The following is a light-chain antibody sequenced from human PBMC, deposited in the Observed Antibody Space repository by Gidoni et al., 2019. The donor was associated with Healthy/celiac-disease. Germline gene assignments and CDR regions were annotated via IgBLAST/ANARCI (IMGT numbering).Light chain of an antibody. CDR2: WAS. CDR1: QSVLYSSNNKNY. CDR3: QQYDSTPWT. Sequence: DIVMTQSPDSLAVSLGERATINCKSSQSVLYSSNNKNYVAWYQQKPGQPPKLRIYWASTRESGVPDRFSGSGSGTDFTITISSLQAEDVAVYYCQQYDSTPWTFGQGTKVEIK. J-gene: IGKJ1*01. V-gene: IGKV4-1*01.